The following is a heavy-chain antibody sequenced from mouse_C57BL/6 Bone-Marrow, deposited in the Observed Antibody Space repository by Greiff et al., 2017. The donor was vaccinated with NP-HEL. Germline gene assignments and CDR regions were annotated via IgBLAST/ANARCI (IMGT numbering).Heavy chain of an antibody. D-gene: IGHD2-1*01. J-gene: IGHJ4*01. CDR2: IYPGNSDT. CDR1: GSTFTSYW. Sequence: VQLQQSGTVLARPGASVKMSCKTSGSTFTSYWMHWVKQRPGQGLEWIGAIYPGNSDTSYNQKFKGKAKLTAVTSASTAYMELSSLTNEDSAVYYCTYGNYYYAMDYWGQGTSVTVSS. V-gene: IGHV1-5*01. CDR3: TYGNYYYAMDY.